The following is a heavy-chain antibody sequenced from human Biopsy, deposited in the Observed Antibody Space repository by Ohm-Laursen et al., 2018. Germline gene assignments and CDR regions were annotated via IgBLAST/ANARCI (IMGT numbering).Heavy chain of an antibody. CDR1: GYTFTNYN. CDR2: MNPNSGNT. D-gene: IGHD3-22*01. CDR3: ARDFNYDGGGSFNFDY. J-gene: IGHJ4*02. Sequence: SVKVSCKSSGYTFTNYNVNWVRQATGQGLEWMGWMNPNSGNTGYAQKFQGRVTMTRNTSISTAYMELSSLTSVDTAVYYCARDFNYDGGGSFNFDYWGQGTLVTVSS. V-gene: IGHV1-8*01.